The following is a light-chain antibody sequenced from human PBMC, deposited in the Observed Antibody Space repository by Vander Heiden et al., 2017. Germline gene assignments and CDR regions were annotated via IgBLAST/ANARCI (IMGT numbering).Light chain of an antibody. J-gene: IGKJ1*01. V-gene: IGKV1-39*01. CDR3: QQAYEGRT. Sequence: IQLTQSPSPLSASVGVRVTITCRASESINNYLTWYLQRPGKDPKLLVDGASTLQSDVPSRISCSGSGTDFTLGMRSLQPENFATVNCQQAYEGRTFGQGTKVEI. CDR1: ESINNY. CDR2: GAS.